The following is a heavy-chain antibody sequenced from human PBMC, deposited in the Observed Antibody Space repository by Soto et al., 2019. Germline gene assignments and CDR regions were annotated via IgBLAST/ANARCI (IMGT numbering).Heavy chain of an antibody. CDR2: IYSGGST. Sequence: PGGSLRLSCAASGFTVSSNYMSWVRQAPGKGLEWVSVIYSGGSTYYADSVKGRFTISRDNSKNTLYLQMNSLRAEDTAVYYCARDGRYSWSDYWGEGTLVIVSS. V-gene: IGHV3-53*01. J-gene: IGHJ4*02. CDR1: GFTVSSNY. CDR3: ARDGRYSWSDY. D-gene: IGHD3-16*02.